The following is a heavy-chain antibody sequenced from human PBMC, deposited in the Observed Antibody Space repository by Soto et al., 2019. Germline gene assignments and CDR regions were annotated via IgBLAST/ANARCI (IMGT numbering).Heavy chain of an antibody. CDR2: ISAYSGHT. CDR1: GYTFTNYG. J-gene: IGHJ4*02. Sequence: QVPLVQSGAEVKKPGASVTFSCKASGYTFTNYGINWVRQAPGQGLEWMGWISAYSGHTNYAQKLQDRVTMTTDTATITAYMELRSLRSDDTAVYYCARRPHLADNVELDYWGQGTLVTVSS. D-gene: IGHD6-19*01. CDR3: ARRPHLADNVELDY. V-gene: IGHV1-18*01.